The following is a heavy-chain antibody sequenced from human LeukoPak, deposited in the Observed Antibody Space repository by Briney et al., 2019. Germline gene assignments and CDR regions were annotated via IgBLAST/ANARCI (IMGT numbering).Heavy chain of an antibody. D-gene: IGHD6-19*01. CDR2: IEKDGSEI. J-gene: IGHJ4*02. CDR3: AAGAGWLIDW. Sequence: GGSLRLSCAASGFTFSNYWMNWVRQAPGKGMEWVAIIEKDGSEILYVDSVKGRFTISRDDAKNSLYLQMNSLRAEDTAVYYCAAGAGWLIDWWGQGTLVTVSS. V-gene: IGHV3-7*01. CDR1: GFTFSNYW.